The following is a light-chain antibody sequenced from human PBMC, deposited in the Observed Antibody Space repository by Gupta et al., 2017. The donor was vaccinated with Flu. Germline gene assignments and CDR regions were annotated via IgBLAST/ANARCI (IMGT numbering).Light chain of an antibody. Sequence: TLSLSPGERATLSCRTSQSVSSSYLAWYQQKPGQAPRLLIYGASSRATGIPDRFSGSGSGTDXTLTISXLEPEDFAVYYCQQYGSSPTWTFGXGTKVEIK. CDR3: QQYGSSPTWT. CDR1: QSVSSSY. CDR2: GAS. J-gene: IGKJ1*01. V-gene: IGKV3-20*01.